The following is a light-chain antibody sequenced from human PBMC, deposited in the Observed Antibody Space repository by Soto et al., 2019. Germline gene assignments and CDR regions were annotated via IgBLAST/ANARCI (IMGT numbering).Light chain of an antibody. CDR3: SSYAGAHIV. CDR2: DVS. V-gene: IGLV2-8*01. Sequence: QSVLTQPPSASGSPGQSVTISCTGTSSDVGGHNYVSWYQQHPGKAPKLMIYDVSQRPSGVPDRFSGSKSGNTASLTVSGLQAEDEADYYCSSYAGAHIVFGTGTKLTVL. CDR1: SSDVGGHNY. J-gene: IGLJ1*01.